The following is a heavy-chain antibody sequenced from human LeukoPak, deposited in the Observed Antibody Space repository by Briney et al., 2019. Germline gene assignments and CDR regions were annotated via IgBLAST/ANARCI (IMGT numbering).Heavy chain of an antibody. V-gene: IGHV3-23*01. CDR2: LSGSGLST. CDR3: AKGGESSSWLFDY. J-gene: IGHJ4*02. D-gene: IGHD6-13*01. CDR1: GFTLSSYA. Sequence: GGSLRLSCAASGFTLSSYAMSWVRQAPGKGLQWVSALSGSGLSTYYADSVKGRFTISRDNSENTLYLQMNSLRAEDTAVYYCAKGGESSSWLFDYWGQGTLVPVSS.